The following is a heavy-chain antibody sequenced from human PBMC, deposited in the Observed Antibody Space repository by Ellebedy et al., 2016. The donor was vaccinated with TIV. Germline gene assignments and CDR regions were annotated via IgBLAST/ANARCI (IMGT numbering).Heavy chain of an antibody. D-gene: IGHD1-1*01. Sequence: GESLKISCVASGFTYSTYGMHWVRQAPGKGPEWLAMLPYVGSKTYYAESVDGRFTISRDNSKNTLYLQMNTLRAEDTALYHCARRRNELKRRGDGMDVWGLGTTVTVAS. J-gene: IGHJ6*02. CDR3: ARRRNELKRRGDGMDV. CDR2: LPYVGSKT. V-gene: IGHV3-30*03. CDR1: GFTYSTYG.